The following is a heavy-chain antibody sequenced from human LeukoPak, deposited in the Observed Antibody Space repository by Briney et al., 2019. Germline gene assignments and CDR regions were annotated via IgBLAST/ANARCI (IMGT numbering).Heavy chain of an antibody. CDR3: AREGLVMPLAFDI. CDR2: IWYDGSNK. V-gene: IGHV3-33*01. CDR1: GFTFSSYG. Sequence: GGSLRLSCAAPGFTFSSYGMHWVRQAPGKGLEWVAVIWYDGSNKYYADSVKGRFTISRDNSKNTLYLQMNSLRAEDTAVYYCAREGLVMPLAFDIWGQGTMVTVSS. J-gene: IGHJ3*02. D-gene: IGHD3/OR15-3a*01.